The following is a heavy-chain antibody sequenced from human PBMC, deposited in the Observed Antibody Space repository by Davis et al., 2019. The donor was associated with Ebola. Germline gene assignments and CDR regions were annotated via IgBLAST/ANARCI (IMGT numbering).Heavy chain of an antibody. Sequence: AASVKVSCKASGGTFSSYAISWVRQAPGQGLEWMGRIIPILGIANYAQKFQGRVTITADESTSTAYMELSSLRSEDTAVYYCARRGVVTPLFTFYFDYWGQGTLVTVSS. D-gene: IGHD4-23*01. J-gene: IGHJ4*02. CDR3: ARRGVVTPLFTFYFDY. CDR2: IIPILGIA. CDR1: GGTFSSYA. V-gene: IGHV1-69*04.